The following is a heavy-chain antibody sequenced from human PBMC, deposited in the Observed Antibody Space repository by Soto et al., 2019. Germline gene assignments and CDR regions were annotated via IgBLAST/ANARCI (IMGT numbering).Heavy chain of an antibody. CDR2: IYHSGTT. CDR1: GASIIRGGDS. D-gene: IGHD3-10*01. V-gene: IGHV4-30-2*01. Sequence: PSETLSLTCAVSGASIIRGGDSWSWIRQPPGKGLEWIGYIYHSGTTYYNPSLKSRVTISLDTSRNQFSLKLTSVTAADTAVYYCARDRYFYGSGTFGMDVWGPGTTVTVSS. J-gene: IGHJ6*02. CDR3: ARDRYFYGSGTFGMDV.